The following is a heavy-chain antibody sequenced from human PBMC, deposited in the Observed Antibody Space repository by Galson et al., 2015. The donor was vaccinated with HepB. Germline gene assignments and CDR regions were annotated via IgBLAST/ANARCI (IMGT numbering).Heavy chain of an antibody. J-gene: IGHJ4*02. CDR2: ISGSGGST. CDR1: GFTFSSYA. CDR3: AKDSTPTKFYGDPEVWYFDY. Sequence: SLRLSCAASGFTFSSYAMSWVRQAPGKGLEWVSAISGSGGSTYYADSVKGRFTISRDNSKNTLYLQMNSLRAEDTAVYYCAKDSTPTKFYGDPEVWYFDYWGQGTLVTVSS. D-gene: IGHD4-17*01. V-gene: IGHV3-23*01.